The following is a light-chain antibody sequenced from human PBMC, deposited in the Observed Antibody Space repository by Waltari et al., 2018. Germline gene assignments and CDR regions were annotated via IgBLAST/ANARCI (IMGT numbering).Light chain of an antibody. CDR1: NIGSSS. J-gene: IGLJ1*01. CDR3: QVWHADIDPGV. CDR2: YDS. Sequence: SYVLTQPPSVSVAPGETASITCGGDNIGSSSVHWYQQKPGQAPVLVIFYDSDRPSGIPARFSGSNSGNTATLTSTSVEAGDEARYYCQVWHADIDPGVFGTGTEVTVL. V-gene: IGLV3-21*04.